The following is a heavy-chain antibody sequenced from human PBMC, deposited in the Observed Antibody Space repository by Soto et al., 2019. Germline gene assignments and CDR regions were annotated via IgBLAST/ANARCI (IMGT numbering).Heavy chain of an antibody. Sequence: PSETLSLTCTVSGGSISSYYWSWIRQPPGKGLEWIGYIYYSGSTNYNPSLKSRVTISVDTSKNQFSLKLSSVTAADTALYYCARDRPSGGAAAVDYGMDVWGQGTTVTVSS. J-gene: IGHJ6*02. CDR2: IYYSGST. CDR3: ARDRPSGGAAAVDYGMDV. CDR1: GGSISSYY. V-gene: IGHV4-59*01. D-gene: IGHD6-13*01.